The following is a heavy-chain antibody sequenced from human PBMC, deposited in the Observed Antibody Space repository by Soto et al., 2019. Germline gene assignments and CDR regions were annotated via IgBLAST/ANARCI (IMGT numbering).Heavy chain of an antibody. CDR3: ARGPRYYILTGYSYHLDF. D-gene: IGHD3-9*01. Sequence: SETLSLTCTVSGGSISTYYWSWIRQPPGKGLEWIGYIYYSGSTNYNPSLRSRVTISADTSKDQFSLKLRSVTAADTAVYYCARGPRYYILTGYSYHLDFRAQRTLVPVSS. V-gene: IGHV4-59*01. CDR2: IYYSGST. J-gene: IGHJ4*02. CDR1: GGSISTYY.